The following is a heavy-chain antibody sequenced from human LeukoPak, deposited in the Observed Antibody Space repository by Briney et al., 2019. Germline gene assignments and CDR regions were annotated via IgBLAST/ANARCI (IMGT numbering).Heavy chain of an antibody. V-gene: IGHV3-66*01. CDR3: AELGITMIGGV. Sequence: PGGSLRLSCTVSGFTVSTNSMSWVRRAPGKGLEWVSFIYSDNTHYSDSVKGRFTISRDNAKNSLYLQMNSLRAEDTAVYYCAELGITMIGGVWGKGTTVTISS. J-gene: IGHJ6*04. CDR2: IYSDNT. CDR1: GFTVSTNS. D-gene: IGHD3-10*02.